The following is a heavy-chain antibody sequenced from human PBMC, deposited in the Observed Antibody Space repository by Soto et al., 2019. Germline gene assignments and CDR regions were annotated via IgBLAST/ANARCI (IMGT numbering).Heavy chain of an antibody. J-gene: IGHJ1*01. D-gene: IGHD3-22*01. CDR1: GFTFSSYE. V-gene: IGHV3-48*03. Sequence: GGSLRLSCAASGFTFSSYEMNWVRQAPGKGLEWVSYISSSGSTIYYADSVKGRFTISRDNAKNSLYLQMNSLRAEDMAVYYCARDPAPYYYDSSSVGYFQHWGQGTLVTVSS. CDR2: ISSSGSTI. CDR3: ARDPAPYYYDSSSVGYFQH.